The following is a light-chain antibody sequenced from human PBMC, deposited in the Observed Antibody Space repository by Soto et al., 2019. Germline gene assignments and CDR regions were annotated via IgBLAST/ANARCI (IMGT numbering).Light chain of an antibody. CDR3: ETWDINTHVV. J-gene: IGLJ2*01. V-gene: IGLV4-60*02. CDR2: LEGSGSY. CDR1: SGHSSYI. Sequence: QSVLTQSSSASASLGSSVKLTCTLSSGHSSYIIAWHQQQPGKAPRYLMKLEGSGSYNKGSGVPDRFSGSSSGADRYLTISNLKFEDEADYYCETWDINTHVVFGGGTQLTVL.